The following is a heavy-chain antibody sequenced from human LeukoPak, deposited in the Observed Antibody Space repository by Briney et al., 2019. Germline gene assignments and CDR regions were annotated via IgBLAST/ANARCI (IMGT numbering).Heavy chain of an antibody. J-gene: IGHJ6*04. CDR3: ARLLNTPLLYYYGMDV. CDR1: GGSISSYY. CDR2: IYYSGST. D-gene: IGHD1-26*01. Sequence: PSESLSLTCTVAGGSISSYYWSWIRQPPGKGLEWIGYIYYSGSTNYNPSLKRRVTISVDTSKNQFSLKLSSVTAADTAVYYCARLLNTPLLYYYGMDVWGKGTTVTVSS. V-gene: IGHV4-59*01.